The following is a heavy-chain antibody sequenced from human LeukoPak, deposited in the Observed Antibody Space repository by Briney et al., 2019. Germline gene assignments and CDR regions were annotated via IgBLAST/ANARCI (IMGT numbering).Heavy chain of an antibody. CDR1: GYTFTGYF. CDR3: AKGPPPAAAAGTGWFVP. D-gene: IGHD6-13*01. Sequence: ASVKVSCKASGYTFTGYFMHWVRQAPGQGLEWMGWINPDTGGTNYAQMFQGRVTITRDASISTAYMELTGLRFGDTAIYYCAKGPPPAAAAGTGWFVPWGQGTLVTVSS. J-gene: IGHJ5*02. CDR2: INPDTGGT. V-gene: IGHV1-2*02.